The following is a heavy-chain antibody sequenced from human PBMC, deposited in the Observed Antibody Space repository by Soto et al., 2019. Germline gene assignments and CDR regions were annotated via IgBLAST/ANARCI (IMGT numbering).Heavy chain of an antibody. CDR3: ASNSGSYRDAY. J-gene: IGHJ4*02. D-gene: IGHD1-26*01. V-gene: IGHV3-33*01. Sequence: QMQLVESGGGVVQPGRSLRLSCAASGFSFSSFNMHWVRQAPGKGLEWVAIIWYDGSNKYYADSVKGRFTISRDNSKNTLYLQMNSLRAEDTAVYYCASNSGSYRDAYWGQGTLVTVSS. CDR2: IWYDGSNK. CDR1: GFSFSSFN.